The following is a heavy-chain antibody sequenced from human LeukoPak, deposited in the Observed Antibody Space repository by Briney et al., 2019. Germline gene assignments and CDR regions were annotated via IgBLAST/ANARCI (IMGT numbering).Heavy chain of an antibody. CDR1: GFTSSSYW. V-gene: IGHV3-7*01. CDR2: IKQDGSQK. CDR3: ARVSFSGYQDY. D-gene: IGHD3-22*01. J-gene: IGHJ4*02. Sequence: GGSLRLSCAASGFTSSSYWMSWVRQAPGKGLEWVANIKQDGSQKYYVDSVKGRFTISRDNAKNSLSLQMNSLRAEDTAVYYCARVSFSGYQDYWGQGTLVTVSS.